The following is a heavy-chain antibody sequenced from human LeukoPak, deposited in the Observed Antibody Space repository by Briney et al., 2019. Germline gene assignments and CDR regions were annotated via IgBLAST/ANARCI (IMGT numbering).Heavy chain of an antibody. Sequence: SETLSLTCTVSGYSISSGYYWGWIRQPPGKGLEWIGSIYHSGSTYYNPSLKSRVTMSVDTSKNPFSLKLNSVTAADTAVYYCARDYDVLTAYPPTQLFDPWGQGTLVTVSS. V-gene: IGHV4-38-2*02. CDR3: ARDYDVLTAYPPTQLFDP. CDR1: GYSISSGYY. CDR2: IYHSGST. D-gene: IGHD3-9*01. J-gene: IGHJ5*02.